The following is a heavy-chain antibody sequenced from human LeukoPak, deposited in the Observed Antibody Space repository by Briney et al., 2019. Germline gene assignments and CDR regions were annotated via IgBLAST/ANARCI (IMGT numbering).Heavy chain of an antibody. V-gene: IGHV1-8*01. Sequence: ASVNVSCKASGYTFTSYDINWVRQATGQGLEWMGWMNPNSGNTGYAQKFQGRVTMTRNTSISTAYMELSSLRSEDTAVYYCAKGFYGSGSVWFDPWGQGTLVTVSS. D-gene: IGHD3-10*01. CDR1: GYTFTSYD. CDR2: MNPNSGNT. J-gene: IGHJ5*02. CDR3: AKGFYGSGSVWFDP.